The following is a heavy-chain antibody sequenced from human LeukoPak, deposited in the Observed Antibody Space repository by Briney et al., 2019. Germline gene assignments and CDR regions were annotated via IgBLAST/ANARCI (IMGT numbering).Heavy chain of an antibody. J-gene: IGHJ4*02. CDR3: ARVTVTTVYFDY. CDR1: GGSISSGGYY. V-gene: IGHV4-31*03. Sequence: KPSETLSLTCTVSGGSISSGGYYWSWIRQHPGKGLEWIGYIYYSGSTYYNPSLKSRVTISVDTSKNQFSLKLSSVTAADTAVYYCARVTVTTVYFDYWGQGTLVTVSS. CDR2: IYYSGST. D-gene: IGHD4-17*01.